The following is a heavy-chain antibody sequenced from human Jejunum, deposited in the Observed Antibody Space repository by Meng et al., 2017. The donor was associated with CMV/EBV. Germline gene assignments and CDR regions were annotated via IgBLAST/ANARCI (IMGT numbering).Heavy chain of an antibody. Sequence: QVQLVQSGAEVKKPGASVKVSGKASGYTFTGYYMHWVRQAPGQGLEWMGWINPNSGGTNYAQKFQGWVTMTRDTSISTAYMELSRLRSDDTAVYYCARDWEDSWAVFDYWGQGTLVTVSS. D-gene: IGHD6-13*01. V-gene: IGHV1-2*04. J-gene: IGHJ4*02. CDR2: INPNSGGT. CDR1: GYTFTGYY. CDR3: ARDWEDSWAVFDY.